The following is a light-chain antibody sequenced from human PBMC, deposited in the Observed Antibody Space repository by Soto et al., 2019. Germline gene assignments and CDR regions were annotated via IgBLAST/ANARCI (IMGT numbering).Light chain of an antibody. Sequence: TQSPESLSVSKNERATIKCKSIQVVLYSPNNKNYLAWYQHKPGQPPKMLIYWASIRESGVPDRFSGSGSGTDFTLTISSLQSEDVAVYYCQQYYINLWSFGQGTNV. V-gene: IGKV4-1*01. CDR2: WAS. J-gene: IGKJ1*01. CDR3: QQYYINLWS. CDR1: QVVLYSPNNKNY.